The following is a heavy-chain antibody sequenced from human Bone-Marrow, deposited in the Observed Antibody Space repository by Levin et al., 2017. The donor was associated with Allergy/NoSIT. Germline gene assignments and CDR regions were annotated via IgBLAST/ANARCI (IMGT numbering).Heavy chain of an antibody. CDR1: GFTFDDYA. Sequence: SGGSLRLSCAASGFTFDDYAMHWVRQAPGKGLEWVSGISWNSGSIGYADSVKGRFTISRDNAKNSLYLQMNSLRAEDTALYYCAIRTGYYFDYWGQGTLVTVSS. CDR2: ISWNSGSI. D-gene: IGHD1/OR15-1a*01. V-gene: IGHV3-9*01. J-gene: IGHJ4*02. CDR3: AIRTGYYFDY.